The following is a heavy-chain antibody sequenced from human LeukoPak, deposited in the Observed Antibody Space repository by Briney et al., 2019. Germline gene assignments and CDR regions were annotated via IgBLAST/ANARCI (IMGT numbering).Heavy chain of an antibody. D-gene: IGHD3-10*02. Sequence: PSETLSLTCTVSGGSISSYYWSWIRQPPGKGLEWIGYVYYSGSTNYNPSLKSRVTISVDTSKNQFSLKLSSVTAADTAVYYCARGYYVNWFDPWGQGTLVTVSS. CDR2: VYYSGST. V-gene: IGHV4-59*01. CDR1: GGSISSYY. J-gene: IGHJ5*02. CDR3: ARGYYVNWFDP.